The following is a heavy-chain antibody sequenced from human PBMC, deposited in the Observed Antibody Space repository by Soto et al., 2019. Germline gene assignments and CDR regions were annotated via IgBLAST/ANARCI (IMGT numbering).Heavy chain of an antibody. CDR2: VIPIFGTA. D-gene: IGHD3-22*01. V-gene: IGHV1-69*06. CDR1: GDTFTNYL. CDR3: ARGVTYDSSGYTFDY. Sequence: QVQLVQSGAEVRKPGSSVKVSCKASGDTFTNYLIHWVRQAPGQGLEWMGGVIPIFGTANYAQKFQGRVTITAEKSTSTAYMGLSSLRSEDTAVYYCARGVTYDSSGYTFDYWGQGTLVTVSS. J-gene: IGHJ4*02.